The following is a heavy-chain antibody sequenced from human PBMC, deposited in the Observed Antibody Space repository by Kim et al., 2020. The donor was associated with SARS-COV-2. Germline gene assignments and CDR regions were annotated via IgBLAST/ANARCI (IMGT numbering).Heavy chain of an antibody. CDR1: GGSISSYY. V-gene: IGHV4-59*01. J-gene: IGHJ4*02. CDR3: ARGSTFFVVVIRPFDY. Sequence: SETLSLTCTVSGGSISSYYWSWIRQPPGKGLEWIGYIYYSGSTNYNPSLKSRVTTSVDTYKNQFSLKLSSVTAADTAVYYCARGSTFFVVVIRPFDYWGQGTLVTVSS. CDR2: IYYSGST. D-gene: IGHD3-3*01.